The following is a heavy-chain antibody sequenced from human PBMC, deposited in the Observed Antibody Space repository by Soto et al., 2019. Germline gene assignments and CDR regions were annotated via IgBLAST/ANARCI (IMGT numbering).Heavy chain of an antibody. CDR1: GFTFSSFA. D-gene: IGHD2-2*01. J-gene: IGHJ4*02. V-gene: IGHV3-30*04. CDR2: VSFDGNRQ. Sequence: QVQLVESGGGVVQPGKSLTLSCAASGFTFSSFAMHWVRQPPGKGLEWVAVVSFDGNRQYFSDSVKGRFTISRDNSKNTVSLHMTSLRDDDSALYYCARRHREAPALIGDYFDYWGQGTLVTVSS. CDR3: ARRHREAPALIGDYFDY.